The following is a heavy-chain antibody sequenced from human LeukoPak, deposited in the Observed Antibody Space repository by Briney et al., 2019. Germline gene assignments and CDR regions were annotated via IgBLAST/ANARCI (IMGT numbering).Heavy chain of an antibody. CDR1: GFTVSSNY. CDR2: IYSGGST. V-gene: IGHV3-66*01. J-gene: IGHJ4*02. CDR3: ARDLASIGSYYDGFDY. D-gene: IGHD1-26*01. Sequence: PGGSLRLSCAASGFTVSSNYMSWVRQAPGKGLEWVSVIYSGGSTYYADSVKGRFTISRDNAKNTMYLQMNSLRAEDTAVYYCARDLASIGSYYDGFDYWGQGTLVTVSS.